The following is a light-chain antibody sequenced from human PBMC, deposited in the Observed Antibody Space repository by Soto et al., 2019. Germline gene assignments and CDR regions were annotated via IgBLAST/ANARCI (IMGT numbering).Light chain of an antibody. V-gene: IGKV3-20*01. CDR1: QSVSSNY. CDR3: QQYITSPCT. CDR2: SAS. J-gene: IGKJ3*01. Sequence: ETVLTQSPGTLSLSPGERATLSCRASQSVSSNYLAWYQQKPGQAPRLLIYSASSSATGIPDRFSGSGSGTDFTLTISRLEPEDFAVYYCQQYITSPCTFGPGTKVAIK.